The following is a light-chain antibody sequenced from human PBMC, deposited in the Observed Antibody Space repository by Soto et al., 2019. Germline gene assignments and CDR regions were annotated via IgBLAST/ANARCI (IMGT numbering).Light chain of an antibody. CDR2: EVS. CDR3: SSYAGSNKLV. CDR1: SSDVGGYNY. V-gene: IGLV2-8*01. Sequence: QSALTQPPSASGSPGQSVTISCTGTSSDVGGYNYVSWYQQHPGKAPKLMIYEVSKRPSGVPARFSGSKSGNTASLTVSGLQAEDEADYYCSSYAGSNKLVFGGGTKVTVL. J-gene: IGLJ3*02.